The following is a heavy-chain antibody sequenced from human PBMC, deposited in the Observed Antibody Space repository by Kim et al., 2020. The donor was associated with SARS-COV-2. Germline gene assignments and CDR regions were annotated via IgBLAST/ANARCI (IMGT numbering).Heavy chain of an antibody. V-gene: IGHV1-3*01. CDR3: AREGSGSYNWLDP. D-gene: IGHD3-10*01. Sequence: ASVKVSCKASGYTFDTVSLYWLRQAPGKRFEWMGWVNGGNGNTRYSQNFQGRVTFTRDTSATTAYMELTSLTFKDTAVYYCAREGSGSYNWLDPWGQGTLVPVSS. CDR1: GYTFDTVS. CDR2: VNGGNGNT. J-gene: IGHJ5*02.